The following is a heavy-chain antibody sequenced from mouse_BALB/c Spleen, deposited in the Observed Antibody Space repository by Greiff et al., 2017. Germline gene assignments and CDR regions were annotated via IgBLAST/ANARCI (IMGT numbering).Heavy chain of an antibody. CDR2: IDPANGNT. V-gene: IGHV14-3*02. D-gene: IGHD3-3*01. J-gene: IGHJ2*01. CDR3: ARGWDY. Sequence: VQLQQSGAELVRSGASVKLSCTASGFNIKDYYMHWVKQRPEQGLEWIGRIDPANGNTKYDPKFQGKATITADTSSNTSYLQLSSLTSEDTAVYYCARGWDYWGQGTTLTVSS. CDR1: GFNIKDYY.